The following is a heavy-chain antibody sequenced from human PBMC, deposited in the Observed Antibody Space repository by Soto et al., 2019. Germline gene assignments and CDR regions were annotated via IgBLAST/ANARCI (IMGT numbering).Heavy chain of an antibody. CDR1: GFSVTSYA. V-gene: IGHV3-30-3*01. CDR3: ARDDIMITFGGKIIPSLGMDV. J-gene: IGHJ6*02. D-gene: IGHD3-16*01. CDR2: ISYDGSNK. Sequence: GGSLRLSCAVSGFSVTSYALHWVRQAPGKGLEWVAVISYDGSNKYYADSVKGRFTISRGKSKNTLYLQMNSLRAEDTAVYYCARDDIMITFGGKIIPSLGMDVWGQGTTVTVSS.